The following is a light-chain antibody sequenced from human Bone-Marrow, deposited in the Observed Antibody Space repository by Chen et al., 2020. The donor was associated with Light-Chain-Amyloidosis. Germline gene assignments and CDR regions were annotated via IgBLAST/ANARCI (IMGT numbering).Light chain of an antibody. CDR3: QSADSSGTYEVI. CDR2: RDT. J-gene: IGLJ2*01. Sequence: SYELTQPPSVSVSPGQTARLTCSGDDLPTKYAYWYQQKPGQAPVLVIPRDTERPSGISERFSGSSSGTTATLTIGGVQAEDEADYHCQSADSSGTYEVIFGGGTKLTVL. V-gene: IGLV3-25*03. CDR1: DLPTKY.